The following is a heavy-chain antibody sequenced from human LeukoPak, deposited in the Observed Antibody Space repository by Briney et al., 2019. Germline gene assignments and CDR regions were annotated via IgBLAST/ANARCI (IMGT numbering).Heavy chain of an antibody. CDR1: GFTFSSYS. CDR2: ISSSSSYI. D-gene: IGHD5-24*01. J-gene: IGHJ4*02. V-gene: IGHV3-21*01. Sequence: GGSLRLSCAASGFTFSSYSMNWVRQAPGKGLEGVSSISSSSSYIYYADSVKGRFTISRDNARNSLYLQMSSLRAEDTAVYWCARGRDGYNYVPVDWGQGTLVTVSS. CDR3: ARGRDGYNYVPVD.